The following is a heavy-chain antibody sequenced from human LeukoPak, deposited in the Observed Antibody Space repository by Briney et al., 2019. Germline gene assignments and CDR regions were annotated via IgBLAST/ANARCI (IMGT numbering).Heavy chain of an antibody. CDR2: INSNGGST. J-gene: IGHJ4*02. V-gene: IGHV3-64*01. D-gene: IGHD3-10*01. CDR1: GFAFSSCT. CDR3: AGEVDGSGTFDY. Sequence: GGSLRLSCAASGFAFSSCTMHWVRQAPGKRLEYVSAINSNGGSTYYANSVKGRFTISRDNSKNTLYLHMGSLRAEDMAVYYCAGEVDGSGTFDYWGQGALVTVSS.